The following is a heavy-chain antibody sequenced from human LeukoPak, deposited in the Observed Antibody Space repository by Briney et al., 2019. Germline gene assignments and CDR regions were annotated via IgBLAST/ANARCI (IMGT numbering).Heavy chain of an antibody. CDR1: GGSISSSSYY. CDR3: ARVFEYYYGSGIYPRLNWFDP. J-gene: IGHJ5*02. Sequence: PSETLSLTCTVSGGSISSSSYYWGWIRQPPGKGLEWIGSIYYSGSTYYNPSLKSRVTISVDTSKNQFSLKLSSVTAADTAVYYRARVFEYYYGSGIYPRLNWFDPWGQGTLVTVSS. CDR2: IYYSGST. D-gene: IGHD3-10*01. V-gene: IGHV4-39*07.